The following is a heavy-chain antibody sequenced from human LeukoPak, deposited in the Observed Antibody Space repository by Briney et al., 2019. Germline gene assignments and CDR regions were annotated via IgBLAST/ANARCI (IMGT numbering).Heavy chain of an antibody. Sequence: GGSLRLSCAASGFTFSTYPMSWAGQAPGRGLGGASGIGGSGGSTYYADSVKGRFTISRDNSKNTLYLQMNSLRAEDTAVYYCAKVETAAAATLRGFDYWGQGTLVTVSS. J-gene: IGHJ4*02. CDR3: AKVETAAAATLRGFDY. V-gene: IGHV3-23*01. CDR2: IGGSGGST. CDR1: GFTFSTYP. D-gene: IGHD6-13*01.